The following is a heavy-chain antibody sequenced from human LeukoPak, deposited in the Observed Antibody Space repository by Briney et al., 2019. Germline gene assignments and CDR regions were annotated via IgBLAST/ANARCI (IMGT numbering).Heavy chain of an antibody. Sequence: SETLSLTCTVSGGSISSSSYYWGWIRQPPGKGLVWFGSIYYSGSTYYNPSLKSRVTISVDTSKNQFSLKLSSVTAADTAVYYCARLNAYSSGWYVADYWGQGTLVTVSS. CDR1: GGSISSSSYY. CDR3: ARLNAYSSGWYVADY. J-gene: IGHJ4*02. V-gene: IGHV4-39*01. CDR2: IYYSGST. D-gene: IGHD6-19*01.